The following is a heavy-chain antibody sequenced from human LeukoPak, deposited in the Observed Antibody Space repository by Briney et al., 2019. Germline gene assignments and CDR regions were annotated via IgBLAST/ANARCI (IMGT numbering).Heavy chain of an antibody. CDR3: ARDPVGGSTIFDY. CDR2: TYYRSKWYY. V-gene: IGHV6-1*01. J-gene: IGHJ4*02. D-gene: IGHD1-26*01. Sequence: PSQTLSLTCAISGDSFSSNSAGWDWIRQSPSRGLEWLGRTYYRSKWYYDYAVAVKSRISINPDTSKNQFSLQLSSVTPEDTAVYYCARDPVGGSTIFDYWGQGTLVTVSS. CDR1: GDSFSSNSAG.